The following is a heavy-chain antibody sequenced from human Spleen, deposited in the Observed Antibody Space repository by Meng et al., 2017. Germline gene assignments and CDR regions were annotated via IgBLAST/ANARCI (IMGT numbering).Heavy chain of an antibody. V-gene: IGHV3-74*01. CDR2: INTDGSST. J-gene: IGHJ5*02. CDR3: VRDLMVTNWFDP. D-gene: IGHD2-21*02. CDR1: GFTFSSYR. Sequence: VQLVESGGGVVQFAACLRLSCAASGFTFSSYRMHWVVQAPGKGLVWVSHINTDGSSTNYADSVKGRFTISRDNAKNTLYLQMNSLRAEDTAVYYCVRDLMVTNWFDPWGQGTLVTVSS.